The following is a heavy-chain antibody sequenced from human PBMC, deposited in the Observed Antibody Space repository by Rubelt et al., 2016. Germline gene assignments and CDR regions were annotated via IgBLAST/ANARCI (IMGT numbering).Heavy chain of an antibody. CDR1: GFTVSSNY. CDR3: ARGSSGWYGGYYYGMDV. CDR2: IYSGGST. V-gene: IGHV3-53*04. J-gene: IGHJ6*02. Sequence: QPGGSLRPSCAASGFTVSSNYMSWVRQAPGKGLEWVSVIYSGGSTYYADSVKGRFTISRHNSKNTLYLQMNSLRAEDTAVYYCARGSSGWYGGYYYGMDVWGQGTTVTVSS. D-gene: IGHD6-19*01.